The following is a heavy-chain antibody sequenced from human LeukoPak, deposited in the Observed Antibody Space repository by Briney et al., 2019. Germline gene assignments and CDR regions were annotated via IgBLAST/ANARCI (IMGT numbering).Heavy chain of an antibody. D-gene: IGHD2-8*01. CDR3: AKDRSCTNDICHGDFDY. CDR2: ISGSGGST. Sequence: GGSLRLSCAASGFTFSSCAVSWVRQAPGQGLEWVSSISGSGGSTYSADSVKGRFTISRDNSKNTLYLQMNSLRAEDTALYYCAKDRSCTNDICHGDFDYWGQGTLVTVSS. V-gene: IGHV3-23*01. J-gene: IGHJ4*02. CDR1: GFTFSSCA.